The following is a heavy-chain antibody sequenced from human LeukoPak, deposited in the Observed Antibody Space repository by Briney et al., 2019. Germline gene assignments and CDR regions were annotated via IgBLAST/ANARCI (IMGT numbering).Heavy chain of an antibody. Sequence: SETLSLTCTVSGGSISSSSYYWGWIRQPPGKGLEWIGSIYYSGSTYYNPSLKSRVTISVDTSKNQFSLKLSSVTAADTAVYYCARVPAAEEEIFDYWGQGTLVTVSS. CDR1: GGSISSSSYY. J-gene: IGHJ4*02. V-gene: IGHV4-39*07. D-gene: IGHD2-2*01. CDR2: IYYSGST. CDR3: ARVPAAEEEIFDY.